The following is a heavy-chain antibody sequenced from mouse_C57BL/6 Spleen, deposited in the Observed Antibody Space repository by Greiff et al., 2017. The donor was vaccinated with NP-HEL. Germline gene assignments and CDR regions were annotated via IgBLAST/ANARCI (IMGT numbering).Heavy chain of an antibody. Sequence: QVQLKESGAELVRPGASVKLSCKASGYTFTDYYINWVKQRPGQGLEWIARIYPGSGNTYYNEKFKGKATLTAEKSSSTAYMQLSSLTSEDSAVYFCARGAQAIDYWGQGTTLTVSS. D-gene: IGHD3-2*02. CDR2: IYPGSGNT. J-gene: IGHJ2*01. V-gene: IGHV1-76*01. CDR3: ARGAQAIDY. CDR1: GYTFTDYY.